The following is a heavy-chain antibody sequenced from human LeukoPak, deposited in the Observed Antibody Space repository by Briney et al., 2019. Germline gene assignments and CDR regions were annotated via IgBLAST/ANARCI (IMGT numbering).Heavy chain of an antibody. CDR1: GGSISNYY. D-gene: IGHD1-26*01. J-gene: IGHJ3*02. CDR2: IYYSGTT. Sequence: PSETLSLTCTVSGGSISNYYWTWIRQPPGKGLEWIGYIYYSGTTYYNPSLKSRVTISVDTSKNQFSLKLTSVTAADTAVYYCARPLSPRSALDAFDIWGQGTMVTVTS. V-gene: IGHV4-59*08. CDR3: ARPLSPRSALDAFDI.